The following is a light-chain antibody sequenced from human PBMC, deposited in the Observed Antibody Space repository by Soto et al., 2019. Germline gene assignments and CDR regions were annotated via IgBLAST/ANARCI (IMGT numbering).Light chain of an antibody. CDR1: SSDVGSYNL. J-gene: IGLJ2*01. CDR3: CSYAGSRTYVL. V-gene: IGLV2-23*01. Sequence: QSVLTHPASVSGSPGQSITISCTGTSSDVGSYNLVSWYQQHPGKAPKLVIYEGNERPSGVSDRFSGSKSGNTASLTISGLQAEDEADYYCCSYAGSRTYVLFGGGTKLTVL. CDR2: EGN.